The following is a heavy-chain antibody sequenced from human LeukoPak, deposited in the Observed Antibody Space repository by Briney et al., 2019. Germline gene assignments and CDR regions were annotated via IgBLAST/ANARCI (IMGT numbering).Heavy chain of an antibody. V-gene: IGHV3-7*01. D-gene: IGHD1-26*01. Sequence: GGSLRLSCAASGFAFSGYWMSWVRQAPGKGLEWVGNIKEDGSEKYYVDSVKGRFTISRDNAKNSLYLQMNSLRAEDTAVYYCAREITWEVPPIWGQGTMVTVSS. CDR1: GFAFSGYW. CDR3: AREITWEVPPI. J-gene: IGHJ3*02. CDR2: IKEDGSEK.